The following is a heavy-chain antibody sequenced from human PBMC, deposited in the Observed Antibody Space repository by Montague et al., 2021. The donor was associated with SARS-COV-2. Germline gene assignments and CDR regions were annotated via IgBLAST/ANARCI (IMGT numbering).Heavy chain of an antibody. J-gene: IGHJ4*02. Sequence: SETLSLTCSVSGNSLSNSRYFWGWIRQPPRKGLEWIGSFYFGGKFLYNSSLERRVTISVDTSKNQFSLQLSSVTASDTAVYYCARHSGGSEVAGLDYWGQGILVTVSS. D-gene: IGHD6-19*01. CDR1: GNSLSNSRYF. V-gene: IGHV4-39*01. CDR3: ARHSGGSEVAGLDY. CDR2: FYFGGKF.